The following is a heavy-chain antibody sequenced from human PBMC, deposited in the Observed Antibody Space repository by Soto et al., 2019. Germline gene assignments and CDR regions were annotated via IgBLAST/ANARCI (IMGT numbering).Heavy chain of an antibody. Sequence: EVQLVESGGGLVQPGGSLRLSCAASGFTFSNYWMHWVRQAPGKGLMWVSRINSDGSRTNYADSVKGRFTISRDNAKDTLYLQMNSLRVEDTAVYFCARVAVGYYYMDVWAKGDTVTVS. CDR2: INSDGSRT. CDR1: GFTFSNYW. CDR3: ARVAVGYYYMDV. J-gene: IGHJ6*03. V-gene: IGHV3-74*01.